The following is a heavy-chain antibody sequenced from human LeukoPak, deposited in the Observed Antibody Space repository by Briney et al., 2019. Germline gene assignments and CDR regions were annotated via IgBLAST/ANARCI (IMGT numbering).Heavy chain of an antibody. CDR1: GDSVYEYN. D-gene: IGHD1-26*01. V-gene: IGHV4-59*02. Sequence: PSETLSLTCSVSGDSVYEYNWSWIRQPPGQGLEWIAYKHYSGSAKYNPSLKSQVTISIDTSKNQFSLNLKDVTAADTAVYYCARYSGSYDWFDPWGQGTLVTVSS. J-gene: IGHJ5*01. CDR3: ARYSGSYDWFDP. CDR2: KHYSGSA.